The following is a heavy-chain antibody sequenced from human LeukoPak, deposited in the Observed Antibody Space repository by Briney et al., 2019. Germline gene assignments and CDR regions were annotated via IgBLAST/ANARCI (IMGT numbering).Heavy chain of an antibody. CDR3: ARSGYDHYYYYYYMDV. CDR1: GFTYSSYE. V-gene: IGHV3-48*03. J-gene: IGHJ6*03. CDR2: ISSSSTI. D-gene: IGHD5-12*01. Sequence: GGSLRLSCEASGFTYSSYEMNWVRQAPGKGLEWVSYISSSSTIYYADSVKGRFTISRDNAKNSLYLQMNSLRAEDTAVYYCARSGYDHYYYYYYMDVWGKGTTVTVSS.